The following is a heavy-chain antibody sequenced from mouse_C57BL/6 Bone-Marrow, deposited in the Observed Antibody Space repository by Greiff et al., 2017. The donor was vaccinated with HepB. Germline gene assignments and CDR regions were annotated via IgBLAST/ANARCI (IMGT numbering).Heavy chain of an antibody. D-gene: IGHD4-1*01. CDR1: GYSFSSSW. J-gene: IGHJ2*01. V-gene: IGHV1-82*01. Sequence: QVQLQQSGPELVKPGASVKISCKASGYSFSSSWMNWVKQRPGKGLEWIGRIYPGDGDTNYNGKFKGKATLTADKSSSTAYMQLSSLTSEDSAVYYCARAPTLGFDYWGQGTTLTVSS. CDR3: ARAPTLGFDY. CDR2: IYPGDGDT.